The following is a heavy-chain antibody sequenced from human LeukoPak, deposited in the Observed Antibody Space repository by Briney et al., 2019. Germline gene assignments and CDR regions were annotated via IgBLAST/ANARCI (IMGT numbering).Heavy chain of an antibody. Sequence: GGSLRLSCAASGFTFSTYAMSWVRQAPGKGLEWVSGISGSGGRTYCADSVKGRFTVSRDNAENSLYLQMNSLRAEDTAVYYCARLTSGVTTFVYWGQGTLVTVSS. J-gene: IGHJ4*02. D-gene: IGHD1-1*01. CDR3: ARLTSGVTTFVY. CDR1: GFTFSTYA. V-gene: IGHV3-23*01. CDR2: ISGSGGRT.